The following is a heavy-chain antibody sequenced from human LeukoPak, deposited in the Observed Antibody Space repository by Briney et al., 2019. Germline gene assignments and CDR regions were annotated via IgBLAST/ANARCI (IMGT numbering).Heavy chain of an antibody. CDR1: GYTLTELS. D-gene: IGHD3-10*01. J-gene: IGHJ4*02. CDR2: FDPEDGET. CDR3: ATVRHYGSGSYPDY. Sequence: ASVKVSCKVSGYTLTELSMHWVRQAPGKGLEWMGGFDPEDGETIYAQKFQGRGTMTEDKSTDTAYMELSSLRSEDTAVYYCATVRHYGSGSYPDYWGQGTLVTVSS. V-gene: IGHV1-24*01.